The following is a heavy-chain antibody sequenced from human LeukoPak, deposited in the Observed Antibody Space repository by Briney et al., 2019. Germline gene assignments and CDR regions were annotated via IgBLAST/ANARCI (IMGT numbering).Heavy chain of an antibody. J-gene: IGHJ6*03. CDR1: GFTFSIYG. CDR2: ISSSSSYI. Sequence: GGSLRLSCAASGFTFSIYGMSWVRQAPGKGLEWVSSISSSSSYIYYADSVKGRFTISRDNAKNSLYLQMNSLRAEDTAVYYCARETLETPLCSSTSCHISPSYMDVWGKGTTVTVSS. V-gene: IGHV3-21*01. D-gene: IGHD2-2*01. CDR3: ARETLETPLCSSTSCHISPSYMDV.